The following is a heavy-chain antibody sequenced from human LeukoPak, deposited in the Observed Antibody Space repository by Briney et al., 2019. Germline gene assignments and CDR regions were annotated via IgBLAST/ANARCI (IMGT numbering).Heavy chain of an antibody. D-gene: IGHD6-13*01. Sequence: PSETLTLTCAVYGGSFSGYYWSWIRQPPGKGLEWIGEINHSGSTNYNPSLKSRVTISVDTSKNQFSLKLSSVTAADTAVYYCARADGQQGSRNNWFDPWGQGTLVTVSS. CDR1: GGSFSGYY. V-gene: IGHV4-34*01. J-gene: IGHJ5*02. CDR2: INHSGST. CDR3: ARADGQQGSRNNWFDP.